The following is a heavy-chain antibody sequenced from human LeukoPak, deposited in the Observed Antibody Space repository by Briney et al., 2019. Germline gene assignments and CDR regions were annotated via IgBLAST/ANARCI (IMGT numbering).Heavy chain of an antibody. CDR3: AKVRYDSSGYYSIFDY. Sequence: PSETLSLTCTVSGGSISSNSFYWGWIRQPPGTGLEWIGSIYYRGGTYYNPSLKSRITISVDTSKNQFSLKLSSVTAADTAMYYCAKVRYDSSGYYSIFDYWGQGTLVTVSS. CDR2: IYYRGGT. V-gene: IGHV4-39*07. J-gene: IGHJ4*02. CDR1: GGSISSNSFY. D-gene: IGHD3-22*01.